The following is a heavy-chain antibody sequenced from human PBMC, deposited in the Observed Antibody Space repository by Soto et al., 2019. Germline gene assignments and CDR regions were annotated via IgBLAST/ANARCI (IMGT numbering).Heavy chain of an antibody. D-gene: IGHD1-26*01. CDR2: LIPIFGTA. V-gene: IGHV1-69*13. Sequence: GASVKVSCKASGGTFSSYALSWVRQAPGQGLEWMGGLIPIFGTANYAQKFQGRVTITADESTSTAYMELSSLRSEDTAVYYCARSSGGVFGIIIEGSNWFGPWGQGTLVTVSS. CDR3: ARSSGGVFGIIIEGSNWFGP. CDR1: GGTFSSYA. J-gene: IGHJ5*02.